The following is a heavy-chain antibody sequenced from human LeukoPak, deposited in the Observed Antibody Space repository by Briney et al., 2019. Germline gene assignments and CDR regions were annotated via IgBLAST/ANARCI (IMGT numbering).Heavy chain of an antibody. CDR3: AREYSYGYFDY. CDR2: IYYSRST. CDR1: GGSVSSGSYY. V-gene: IGHV4-61*03. J-gene: IGHJ4*02. D-gene: IGHD5-18*01. Sequence: SETLSLTCTVSGGSVSSGSYYWSWIRQPPGKGLEWTGYIYYSRSTNYNPSLKSRATISVDTSKNHFSLKLSSVTAADTAMYYCAREYSYGYFDYWGQGTLVTVSS.